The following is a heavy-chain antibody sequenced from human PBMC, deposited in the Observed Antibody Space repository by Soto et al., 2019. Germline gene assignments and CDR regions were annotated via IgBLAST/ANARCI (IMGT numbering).Heavy chain of an antibody. CDR1: GGSVRAPDW. J-gene: IGHJ5*01. V-gene: IGHV4-4*02. CDR3: ARVRQGCSANNCYFDP. CDR2: VHISGHS. D-gene: IGHD1-1*01. Sequence: GPGPAPPSETLSLTCTLSGGSVRAPDWWNWVRQSPDKGLEWIAEVHISGHSNYNPSLRSRVSVSIDSSKNQFYLNLNSVTAADTAIYYCARVRQGCSANNCYFDPWGQGTQVTVSS.